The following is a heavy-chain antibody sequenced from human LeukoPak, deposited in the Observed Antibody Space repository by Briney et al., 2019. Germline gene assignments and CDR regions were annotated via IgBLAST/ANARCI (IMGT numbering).Heavy chain of an antibody. D-gene: IGHD3-22*01. CDR2: ISSSSSYI. J-gene: IGHJ4*02. Sequence: GSLRLSCAASGFPFSSYSMNWVRQAPGKGLEWVSSISSSSSYIYYADSVKGRFTISRDNAKNSLYLQMNSLRAEDTAVYYCAREKGYYDSSGLDYWGQGTLVTVSS. CDR1: GFPFSSYS. V-gene: IGHV3-21*01. CDR3: AREKGYYDSSGLDY.